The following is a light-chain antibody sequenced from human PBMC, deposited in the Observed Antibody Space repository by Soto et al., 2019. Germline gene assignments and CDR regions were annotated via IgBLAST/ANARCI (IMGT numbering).Light chain of an antibody. CDR2: GAS. CDR3: QQYVGSPIA. V-gene: IGKV3-20*01. Sequence: ELVLTQSPGTLSLSPGERATLSCRASQSVSNNYLAWYQQKPGQAPRLLIYGASSRATGIPDRFSGSGSGTDFTLTISRLDPEDFAVYFCQQYVGSPIAFGQGTRLEIK. CDR1: QSVSNNY. J-gene: IGKJ5*01.